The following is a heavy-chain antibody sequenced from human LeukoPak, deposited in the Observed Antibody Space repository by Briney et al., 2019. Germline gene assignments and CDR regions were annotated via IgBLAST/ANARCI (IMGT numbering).Heavy chain of an antibody. Sequence: SVKVSCKASGGTFSSYTISWVRQAPGQGLEWMGRIIPILGMANYAQKFQGRVTITADKSTSTAYMELSSLRSEDTAVYYCARAPAGDPLLDYWGQGTLVTVSS. V-gene: IGHV1-69*02. CDR1: GGTFSSYT. D-gene: IGHD6-13*01. CDR2: IIPILGMA. CDR3: ARAPAGDPLLDY. J-gene: IGHJ4*02.